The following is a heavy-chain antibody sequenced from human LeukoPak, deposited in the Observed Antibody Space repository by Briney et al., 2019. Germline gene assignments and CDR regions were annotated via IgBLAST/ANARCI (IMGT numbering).Heavy chain of an antibody. CDR2: ISSSNSYI. Sequence: GGSLRLSCEASGFIFSSYSMNWVRQAPGKGLEWVSSISSSNSYIYYADSVKGRFTISRDNANKLVYLQMNSLRAEDTAVYYCARPSSSGRLDPYYYYYMDVWGKGTTVIVSS. CDR3: ARPSSSGRLDPYYYYYMDV. V-gene: IGHV3-21*01. D-gene: IGHD6-19*01. J-gene: IGHJ6*03. CDR1: GFIFSSYS.